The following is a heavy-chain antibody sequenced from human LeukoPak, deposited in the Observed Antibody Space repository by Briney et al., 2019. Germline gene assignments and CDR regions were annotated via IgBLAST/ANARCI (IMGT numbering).Heavy chain of an antibody. D-gene: IGHD6-19*01. CDR1: GFTFSSYA. CDR2: ISYDGSNK. CDR3: ARDFHGYSSGWSDY. Sequence: GRSLRLSCAASGFTFSSYAMHWVRQAPGKGLEWVAVISYDGSNKYYADSVKGRFTISRDNSKNTLYLQMNSLRAEDTAVYYCARDFHGYSSGWSDYWGQGTLVTVSS. V-gene: IGHV3-30-3*01. J-gene: IGHJ4*02.